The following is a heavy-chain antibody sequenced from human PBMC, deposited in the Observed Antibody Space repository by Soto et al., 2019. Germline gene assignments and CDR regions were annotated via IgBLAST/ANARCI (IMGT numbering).Heavy chain of an antibody. J-gene: IGHJ4*02. Sequence: ASVKVSCKACGYTFTGYYMHWVRQAPGQGLEWMGWINPNSGGTNYAQKFQGWVTMTRDTSISTAYMELSRLRSDDTAVYYCARDPSNTSGDKLYLDYWGQGTLVTVSS. CDR3: ARDPSNTSGDKLYLDY. CDR2: INPNSGGT. V-gene: IGHV1-2*04. CDR1: GYTFTGYY. D-gene: IGHD3-22*01.